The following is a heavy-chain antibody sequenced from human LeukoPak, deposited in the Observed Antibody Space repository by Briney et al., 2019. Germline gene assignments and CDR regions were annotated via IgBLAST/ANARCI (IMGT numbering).Heavy chain of an antibody. J-gene: IGHJ3*02. Sequence: ASVKVSCKASGYTFTSYAMHWVRQAPGQRLEWMGWINAGNGNTKYSQKFQGRVTITRDTSASTAYMELRSLRSDDTAVYYCARGKRIYGDYDAFDIWGQGTMVTVSS. V-gene: IGHV1-3*01. CDR1: GYTFTSYA. CDR3: ARGKRIYGDYDAFDI. D-gene: IGHD4-17*01. CDR2: INAGNGNT.